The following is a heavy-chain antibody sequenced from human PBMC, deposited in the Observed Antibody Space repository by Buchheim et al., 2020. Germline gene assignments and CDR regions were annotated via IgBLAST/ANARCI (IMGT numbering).Heavy chain of an antibody. V-gene: IGHV3-15*01. CDR1: GGPISSVGYY. CDR2: IKSKDDGGTA. CDR3: TTDPMDL. Sequence: VQLQESGPGLVKPSQTLSLTCTVSGGPISSVGYYWSWVRQAPGKGLEWVGRIKSKDDGGTADYAAPVKGRFIISRDDSKNTLYVQMNSLKTEDTAVYVCTTDPMDLWLQGTT. J-gene: IGHJ6*02.